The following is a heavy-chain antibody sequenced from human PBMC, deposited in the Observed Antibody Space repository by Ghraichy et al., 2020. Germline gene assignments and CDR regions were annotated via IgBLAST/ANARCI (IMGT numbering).Heavy chain of an antibody. CDR1: GGSVSSASCY. V-gene: IGHV4-61*01. Sequence: SETLSLTCTVSGGSVSSASCYWSWIRQPPGKGLEWIGYIYYSGSTNYNPSLKSRVTISLDTSKNQFSLKLSSVTAADTAVYYCASCFCDNSGNDAFDIWGQGTLVIGSS. J-gene: IGHJ3*02. CDR3: ASCFCDNSGNDAFDI. CDR2: IYYSGST. D-gene: IGHD3-22*01.